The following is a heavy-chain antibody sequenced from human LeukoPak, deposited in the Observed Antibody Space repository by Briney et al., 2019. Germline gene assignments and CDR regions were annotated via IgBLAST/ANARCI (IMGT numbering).Heavy chain of an antibody. J-gene: IGHJ5*02. D-gene: IGHD3-10*01. V-gene: IGHV3-23*01. CDR3: AKDQTFYLGSGSYSNWFDP. CDR1: GFTFSTYA. CDR2: ISGSGAST. Sequence: GGSLRLFCAASGFTFSTYAMSWVRQAPGKGLEWVSTISGSGASTYYADSVKGRFTISRDNSNSTLYLQMNSLRAEDTAVYYCAKDQTFYLGSGSYSNWFDPWGQGTLVTVSS.